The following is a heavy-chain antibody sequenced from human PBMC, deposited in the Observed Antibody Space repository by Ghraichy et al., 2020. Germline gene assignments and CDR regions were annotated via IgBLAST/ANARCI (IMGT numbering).Heavy chain of an antibody. CDR1: GDSLTNHY. V-gene: IGHV4-59*11. J-gene: IGHJ3*02. CDR3: ARDGLGRGMSFDI. D-gene: IGHD3-16*01. Sequence: SETLSPTCTVFGDSLTNHYWNWIRQPPGKGLEWLGYLYYNANANYKPSLKSRLNISVDTSKNQVFLKLSSVTAADTAVYYCARDGLGRGMSFDIWGQGTVVTVSS. CDR2: LYYNANA.